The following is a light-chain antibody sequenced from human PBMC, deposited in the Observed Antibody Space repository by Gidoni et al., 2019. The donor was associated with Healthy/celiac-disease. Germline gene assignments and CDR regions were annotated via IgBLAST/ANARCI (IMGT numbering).Light chain of an antibody. CDR3: QSYDSSLSGSV. Sequence: QSVLTQPPSVSGAPGQRVTISCTGRSSNIGAGYDVHWYQQLPGTAPKPLIYGNSNRPSGVPDRFSGSKSGTSASLAITGLQAEDEADYYCQSYDSSLSGSVFGGGTKLTVL. CDR1: SSNIGAGYD. V-gene: IGLV1-40*01. CDR2: GNS. J-gene: IGLJ2*01.